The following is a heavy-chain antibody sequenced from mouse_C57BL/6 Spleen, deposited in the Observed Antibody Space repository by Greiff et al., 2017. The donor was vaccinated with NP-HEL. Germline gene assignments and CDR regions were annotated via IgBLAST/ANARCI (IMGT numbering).Heavy chain of an antibody. CDR3: ARGGWDKDYFDY. D-gene: IGHD4-1*01. CDR1: GYAFSSSW. CDR2: IYPGDGDT. J-gene: IGHJ2*01. V-gene: IGHV1-82*01. Sequence: QVQLKESGPELVKPGASVKISCKASGYAFSSSWMNWVKQRPGKGLEWIGRIYPGDGDTNYNGKFKGKATLTADKSSSTAYMQLSSLTSEDSAAYFCARGGWDKDYFDYWGQGTTLTVSS.